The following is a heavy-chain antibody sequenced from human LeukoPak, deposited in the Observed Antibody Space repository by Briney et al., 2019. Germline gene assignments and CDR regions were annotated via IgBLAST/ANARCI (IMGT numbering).Heavy chain of an antibody. D-gene: IGHD3-9*01. V-gene: IGHV1-18*01. CDR1: GYTFTSYG. J-gene: IGHJ6*03. CDR3: AREYDILTGYYYYYYMDV. CDR2: ISAYNGNT. Sequence: ASVKVSCKASGYTFTSYGISWVRQAPGQGLEWMGWISAYNGNTNYAQKLQGRVTMTTDTSTSTAYMELRSLRSDDTAVYYCAREYDILTGYYYYYYMDVWGKGTTVTISS.